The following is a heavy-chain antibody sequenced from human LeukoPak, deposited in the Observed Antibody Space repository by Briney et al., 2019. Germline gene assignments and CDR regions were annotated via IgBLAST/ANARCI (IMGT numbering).Heavy chain of an antibody. J-gene: IGHJ6*02. V-gene: IGHV1-8*01. D-gene: IGHD3-3*01. Sequence: ASVKVSCKAAGYPFTSSDIIWVRQATRHGVEWMGWMNPNSGNTGYEHKFQGRVTMTRNTSISTAYMELSSLRADDTAVYYCARGRGDYDCWSDYYYYYGMDVWGQGTTVSVSS. CDR2: MNPNSGNT. CDR1: GYPFTSSD. CDR3: ARGRGDYDCWSDYYYYYGMDV.